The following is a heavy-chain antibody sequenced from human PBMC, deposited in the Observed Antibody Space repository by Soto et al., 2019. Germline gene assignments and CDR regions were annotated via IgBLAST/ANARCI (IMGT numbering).Heavy chain of an antibody. J-gene: IGHJ6*02. CDR3: ARDSPITMIVVVITVGAYGMDV. CDR2: ISSSSSYI. V-gene: IGHV3-21*01. CDR1: GFTFSSYS. Sequence: PGGSLRLSCAASGFTFSSYSMNWVRQAPGKGLEWVSSISSSSSYIYYADSVKGRFTISRDNAKNSLYLQMNSLRAEDTAVYYCARDSPITMIVVVITVGAYGMDVWGQGTTVTVSS. D-gene: IGHD3-22*01.